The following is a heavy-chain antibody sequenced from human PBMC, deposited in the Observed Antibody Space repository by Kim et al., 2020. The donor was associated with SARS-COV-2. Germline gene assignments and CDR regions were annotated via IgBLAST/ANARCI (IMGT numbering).Heavy chain of an antibody. J-gene: IGHJ4*02. Sequence: SVKVSCKASGGTFSSYAISWVRQAPGQGLEWMGGIIPIFGTANYAQKFQGRVTITADESTSTAYMELSSLRSEDTAVYYCARGSNMITFGGSHDYWGQGTLVTVSS. D-gene: IGHD3-16*01. CDR2: IIPIFGTA. CDR1: GGTFSSYA. CDR3: ARGSNMITFGGSHDY. V-gene: IGHV1-69*13.